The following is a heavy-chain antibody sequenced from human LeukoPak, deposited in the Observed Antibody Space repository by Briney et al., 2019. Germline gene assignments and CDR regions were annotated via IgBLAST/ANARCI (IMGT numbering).Heavy chain of an antibody. CDR1: GGSISRGSYY. V-gene: IGHV4-39*07. J-gene: IGHJ4*02. Sequence: SETLSLTCTVSGGSISRGSYYWGWIRQPPGKGLQWIGSISYSGNTYSNPSLASRVTMSVDTSKNQFSLKLSSVTAADTAVYYCGRDRRATYYYDSSGYYSDFWGQGTLVTVSS. CDR3: GRDRRATYYYDSSGYYSDF. D-gene: IGHD3-22*01. CDR2: ISYSGNT.